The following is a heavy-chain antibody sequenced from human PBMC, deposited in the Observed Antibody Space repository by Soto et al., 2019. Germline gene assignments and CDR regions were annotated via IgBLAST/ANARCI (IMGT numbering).Heavy chain of an antibody. CDR1: GFTFSSYA. Sequence: EVQLLESGGGLVQPGGSLRLSCAASGFTFSSYAMSWVRQAPGKGLEWVSAISGSGGSTYYADSVKGRFTISRDNSKNTLYLQMNSLRAEDTAVYYCAKAYYDFWSGYYARNYYYIDVWGKGTTVTVSS. CDR2: ISGSGGST. J-gene: IGHJ6*03. V-gene: IGHV3-23*01. D-gene: IGHD3-3*01. CDR3: AKAYYDFWSGYYARNYYYIDV.